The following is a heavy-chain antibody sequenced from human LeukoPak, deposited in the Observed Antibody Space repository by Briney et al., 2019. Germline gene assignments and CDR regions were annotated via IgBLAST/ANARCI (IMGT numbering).Heavy chain of an antibody. V-gene: IGHV3-48*02. CDR1: GFTFSGYG. J-gene: IGHJ5*02. CDR2: ISSSSGTI. CDR3: ARDPSWFDP. Sequence: GGSLRLSCTASGFTFSGYGMHWVRQAPGRGLEWVSYISSSSGTIYYADSVKGRFTISRDNAKNSLFLQMNSLRDEDTAVYFCARDPSWFDPWGQGTLVTVSS.